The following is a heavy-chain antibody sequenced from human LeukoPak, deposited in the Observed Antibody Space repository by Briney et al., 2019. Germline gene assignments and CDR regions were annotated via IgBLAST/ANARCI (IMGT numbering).Heavy chain of an antibody. Sequence: PSETLSLTCTVSGGSISSYYWSWIRQPPGKGLEWIGYIYYSGSTNYNPSLKSRVTMSVDTSKNQLSLKLSSVTAADTAVYYCAREMEWVGTRRDYYYYYYMDVWGKGTTVTVSS. V-gene: IGHV4-59*01. J-gene: IGHJ6*03. CDR1: GGSISSYY. D-gene: IGHD3-3*01. CDR3: AREMEWVGTRRDYYYYYYMDV. CDR2: IYYSGST.